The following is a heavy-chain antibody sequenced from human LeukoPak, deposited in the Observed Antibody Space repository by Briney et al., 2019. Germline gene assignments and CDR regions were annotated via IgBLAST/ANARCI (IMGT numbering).Heavy chain of an antibody. D-gene: IGHD1-26*01. Sequence: ASVKVSCKVSGYTLTELSMHWVRQAPGKGLEWMVGFDPEDGETIYAQKFQGRVTMTEDTSTDTAYMELSSLRSEDTAVYYCATRSPWVGALRRWGQGTLVTVSS. J-gene: IGHJ4*02. CDR2: FDPEDGET. CDR1: GYTLTELS. V-gene: IGHV1-24*01. CDR3: ATRSPWVGALRR.